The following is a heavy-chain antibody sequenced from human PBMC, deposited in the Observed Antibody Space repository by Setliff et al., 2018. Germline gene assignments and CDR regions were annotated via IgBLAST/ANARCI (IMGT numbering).Heavy chain of an antibody. D-gene: IGHD5-12*01. CDR1: GYSFTDYW. CDR3: ARHRVGNSGYAIPILDF. CDR2: IYPSNSNI. Sequence: GESLKITCKASGYSFTDYWIAWVRQMPGKGLEWMGIIYPSNSNIKYSPSFEAQITFSVDKSITTAYLQWSSLKASDTAIYYCARHRVGNSGYAIPILDFWGQGALVTVSS. J-gene: IGHJ4*02. V-gene: IGHV5-51*01.